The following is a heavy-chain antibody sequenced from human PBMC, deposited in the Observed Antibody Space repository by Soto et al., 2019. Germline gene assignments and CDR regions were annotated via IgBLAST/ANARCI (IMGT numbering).Heavy chain of an antibody. CDR1: GDSVSSNSAA. Sequence: SQTLSLTCAISGDSVSSNSAAWNWIRQSPSRGLEWLGRTYYRSKWYNDYAVSVKSRITINSDTSKNQFSLQLNSVTPEDTAVYYCARDLAGTTFVDYYGMDVWGQGTTVTVSS. D-gene: IGHD1-7*01. J-gene: IGHJ6*02. CDR3: ARDLAGTTFVDYYGMDV. V-gene: IGHV6-1*01. CDR2: TYYRSKWYN.